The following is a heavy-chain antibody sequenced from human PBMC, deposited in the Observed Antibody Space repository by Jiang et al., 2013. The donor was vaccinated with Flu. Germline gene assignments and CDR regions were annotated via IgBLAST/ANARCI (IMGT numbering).Heavy chain of an antibody. CDR1: GFTSSIYG. J-gene: IGHJ4*02. CDR3: AKALGSHTTGWYPGDY. V-gene: IGHV3-30*18. CDR2: ISHDGSNK. Sequence: VQLLESGGGVVQPGRSLRLSCAASGFTSSIYGMHWVRQAPGRGLEWVAVISHDGSNKYYTDSVKGRFTISRDNSKNTLYLQMNSLRPEDTAVYYCAKALGSHTTGWYPGDYWGQGTLVIVSS. D-gene: IGHD6-19*01.